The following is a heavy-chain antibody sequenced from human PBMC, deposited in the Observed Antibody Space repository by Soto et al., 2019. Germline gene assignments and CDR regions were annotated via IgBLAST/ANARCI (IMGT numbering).Heavy chain of an antibody. Sequence: GGSLRLSCVASGFSLSDHYMHWVRQAPGKGLEWVAVISYDGSNKYYADSVKGRFTISRDNSKNTLYLQMNSLRAEDTAVYYCAKDRRPNYYYGMDVWGQGTTVTVSS. CDR1: GFSLSDHY. V-gene: IGHV3-30*18. D-gene: IGHD6-25*01. CDR3: AKDRRPNYYYGMDV. J-gene: IGHJ6*02. CDR2: ISYDGSNK.